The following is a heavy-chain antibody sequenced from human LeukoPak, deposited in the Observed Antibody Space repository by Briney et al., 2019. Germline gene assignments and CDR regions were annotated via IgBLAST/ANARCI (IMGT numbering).Heavy chain of an antibody. CDR3: ATYSSLNRREFQY. V-gene: IGHV3-7*01. J-gene: IGHJ1*01. CDR1: GLVFSRHA. CDR2: IKTDGSEK. D-gene: IGHD3-22*01. Sequence: QPGGSLRLSCEASGLVFSRHAMTWVRQAPGKGLQWVANIKTDGSEKYYVDSVKGRFTISRDNAKNSLYLQMNSLRAEDTAVYYCATYSSLNRREFQYWGQGTLLTVSS.